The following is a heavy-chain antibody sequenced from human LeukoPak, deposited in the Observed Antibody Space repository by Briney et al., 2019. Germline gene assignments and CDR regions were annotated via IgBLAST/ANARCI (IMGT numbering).Heavy chain of an antibody. Sequence: GGSLRLSCAASGFTFSSYAMSWVRQAPGKGLEWVSAISGSGGSTYYADSVKGRFTISRDNSKNTLYLQMNSLRAEDTAVYYCARDFPLYYYYYGMDVWGQGTTVTVSS. V-gene: IGHV3-23*01. J-gene: IGHJ6*02. CDR3: ARDFPLYYYYYGMDV. CDR2: ISGSGGST. CDR1: GFTFSSYA.